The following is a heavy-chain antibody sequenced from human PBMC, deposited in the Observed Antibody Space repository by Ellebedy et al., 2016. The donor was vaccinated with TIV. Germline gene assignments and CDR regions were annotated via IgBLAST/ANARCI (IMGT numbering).Heavy chain of an antibody. D-gene: IGHD1-1*01. J-gene: IGHJ4*02. CDR3: ARGGRTTGTTRSLEY. V-gene: IGHV1-18*01. CDR1: GYAFVSYG. Sequence: ASVKVSXKASGYAFVSYGITWVRQAPGQGLEWMGWISAYNGNTNYAQKFQGRVTMTTDTPTSTAYMEVKSLRTDDTAVYYCARGGRTTGTTRSLEYWGQGTLVTVSS. CDR2: ISAYNGNT.